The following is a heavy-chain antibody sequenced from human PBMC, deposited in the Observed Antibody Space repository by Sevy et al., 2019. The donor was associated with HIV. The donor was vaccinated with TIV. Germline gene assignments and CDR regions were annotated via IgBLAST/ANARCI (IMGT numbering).Heavy chain of an antibody. J-gene: IGHJ6*03. Sequence: SETLSLTCTVSGGSISSYYWSWIRQPPGKGLEWIGYIYYSGSTNYNPSLKSQVTISVDTSKNQFSLKLSSVTAADTAVYYCARRSRYCSSTSCREGYYYYMDVWGKGTTVTVSS. CDR2: IYYSGST. CDR1: GGSISSYY. D-gene: IGHD2-2*01. V-gene: IGHV4-59*01. CDR3: ARRSRYCSSTSCREGYYYYMDV.